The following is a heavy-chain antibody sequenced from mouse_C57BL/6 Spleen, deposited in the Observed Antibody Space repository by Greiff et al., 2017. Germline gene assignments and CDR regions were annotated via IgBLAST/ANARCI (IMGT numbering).Heavy chain of an antibody. Sequence: EVQGVESGGGLVKPGGSLKLSCAASGFTFSSYTMSWVRQTPEKRLEWVATISGGGGNTYYPDSVKGRFTISRDNAKNTLYLRMSSLRSEDTALYYCARRYGYDNWYFDVWGTGTTVTVSS. CDR2: ISGGGGNT. CDR3: ARRYGYDNWYFDV. J-gene: IGHJ1*03. CDR1: GFTFSSYT. D-gene: IGHD2-2*01. V-gene: IGHV5-9*01.